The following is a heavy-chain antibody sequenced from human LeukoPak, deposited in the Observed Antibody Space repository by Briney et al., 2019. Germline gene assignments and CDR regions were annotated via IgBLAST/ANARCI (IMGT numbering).Heavy chain of an antibody. Sequence: GGSLRLSCIASGFSFSSYEMNWVRQAPGKGLEWVSYISSSDNSMSYADSVKGRFTIPRDNAKNSLYMQMNSLRAEDTAVYYCAGVTRWSGYPRFDPWGQGTLVTVSS. CDR2: ISSSDNSM. J-gene: IGHJ5*02. CDR3: AGVTRWSGYPRFDP. CDR1: GFSFSSYE. D-gene: IGHD3-3*01. V-gene: IGHV3-48*03.